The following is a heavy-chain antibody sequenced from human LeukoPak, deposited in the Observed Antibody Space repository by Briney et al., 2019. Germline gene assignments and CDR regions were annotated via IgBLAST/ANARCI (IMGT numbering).Heavy chain of an antibody. Sequence: GGSLRLSCAASGFTFSSYWMNWVRQAPGKGLEWVANIKHDGSEKYSVDSVKGRFTISRDNAKNSLYLQMNSLRAEDTAVYYCARDHGGGYYYMDVWGKGTTVTVS. J-gene: IGHJ6*03. CDR2: IKHDGSEK. V-gene: IGHV3-7*01. CDR3: ARDHGGGYYYMDV. CDR1: GFTFSSYW. D-gene: IGHD2-15*01.